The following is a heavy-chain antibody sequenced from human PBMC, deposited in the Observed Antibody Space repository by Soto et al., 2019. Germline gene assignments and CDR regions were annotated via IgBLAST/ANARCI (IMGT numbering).Heavy chain of an antibody. Sequence: QVQLVQSGAEVKKPGASVKVSCKASGYTFTSYGIRWVRQAPGQGLEWMGWISAYNGNTNYAQKLQGRVTMTTDTSTSTAYMELRSLRSDDTAVYYCARDIVVVVAATHRTFDPWGQGTLVTVSS. D-gene: IGHD2-15*01. V-gene: IGHV1-18*01. J-gene: IGHJ5*02. CDR1: GYTFTSYG. CDR3: ARDIVVVVAATHRTFDP. CDR2: ISAYNGNT.